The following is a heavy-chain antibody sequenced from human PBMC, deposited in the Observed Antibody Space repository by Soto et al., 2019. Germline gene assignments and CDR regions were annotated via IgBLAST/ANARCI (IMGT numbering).Heavy chain of an antibody. Sequence: GGSLRLSCAASVFTFSSYAMSWVRQAPGKGLEWASAISGSGGSTYYADSVKGRFTTSRDNSKNTLYLQMNSLRAEDTAVYYCAKGSDCSSTSCYLPYYYYYGMDVWGQGTTVTVSS. D-gene: IGHD2-2*01. CDR2: ISGSGGST. CDR1: VFTFSSYA. J-gene: IGHJ6*02. V-gene: IGHV3-23*01. CDR3: AKGSDCSSTSCYLPYYYYYGMDV.